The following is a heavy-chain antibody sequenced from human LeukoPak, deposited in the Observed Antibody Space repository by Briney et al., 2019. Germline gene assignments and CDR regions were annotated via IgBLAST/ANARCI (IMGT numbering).Heavy chain of an antibody. CDR1: GFTFSSYG. D-gene: IGHD1-26*01. Sequence: GGSLRLSCAASGFTFSSYGMHWVRQAPGKGLEWVAVIWYDGSNKYYADSVKGRFTISRDNSKNTLYLQMNSLRAEDTALYYCAKDIGPDGSGSAWDDYWGQGTLVTVSS. J-gene: IGHJ4*02. CDR3: AKDIGPDGSGSAWDDY. CDR2: IWYDGSNK. V-gene: IGHV3-30*02.